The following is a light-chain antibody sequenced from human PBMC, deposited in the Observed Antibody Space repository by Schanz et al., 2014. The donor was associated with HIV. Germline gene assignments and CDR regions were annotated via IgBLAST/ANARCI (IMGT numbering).Light chain of an antibody. Sequence: DIQMTQSPSTLSASVGDRVTITCRASQTIYSWLAWYQQKPGRAPNLLIYQASTLETGVPSRFRGSGSGTEFTLTISSLQPDDFATYYCQQSNTFPYSFGQGTKLEIK. CDR1: QTIYSW. CDR3: QQSNTFPYS. CDR2: QAS. V-gene: IGKV1-5*03. J-gene: IGKJ2*01.